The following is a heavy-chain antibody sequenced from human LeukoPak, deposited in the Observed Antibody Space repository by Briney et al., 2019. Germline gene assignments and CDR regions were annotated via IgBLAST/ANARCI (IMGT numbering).Heavy chain of an antibody. Sequence: PGGSLRLSCAASGFTSSNHWMNWVRQAPGKGLEWVANIKEDGSEKDYVDSVKGRFNISRDNAKNSLYLQMSSLRAEDTAVYFCARDRIGGEEYWGQGTLVTVSS. CDR2: IKEDGSEK. D-gene: IGHD3-16*01. V-gene: IGHV3-7*01. CDR3: ARDRIGGEEY. J-gene: IGHJ4*02. CDR1: GFTSSNHW.